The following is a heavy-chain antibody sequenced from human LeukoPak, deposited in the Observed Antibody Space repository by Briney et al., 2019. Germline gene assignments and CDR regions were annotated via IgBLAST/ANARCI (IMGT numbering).Heavy chain of an antibody. CDR2: VNSDGSTT. Sequence: PGGSLRLSCAASGFTFSSYAMSWVRQAPGKGLEWVSRVNSDGSTTMYADSVKGRFTISRDNAKNTLYLQMDSLRAEDTAVYYCVREGSGYALSTGYYTTFDSWGQGTLVTVSS. D-gene: IGHD3-9*01. CDR1: GFTFSSYA. J-gene: IGHJ4*02. V-gene: IGHV3-74*03. CDR3: VREGSGYALSTGYYTTFDS.